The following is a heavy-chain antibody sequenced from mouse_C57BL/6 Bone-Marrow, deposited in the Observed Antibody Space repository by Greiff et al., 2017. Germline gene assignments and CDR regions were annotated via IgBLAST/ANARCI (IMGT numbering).Heavy chain of an antibody. CDR2: ISPGSGST. Sequence: QVQLQQPGAELVKPGASVKMSCKASGYTFTSYWITWVKQRPGQGLEWIGDISPGSGSTNYNEKFKSKATLTVDTSSSTAYMQLSSLTSEDSAVYYCARGGTTVVARSYWYFDVWGTGTTVTVSS. CDR3: ARGGTTVVARSYWYFDV. V-gene: IGHV1-55*01. J-gene: IGHJ1*03. CDR1: GYTFTSYW. D-gene: IGHD1-1*01.